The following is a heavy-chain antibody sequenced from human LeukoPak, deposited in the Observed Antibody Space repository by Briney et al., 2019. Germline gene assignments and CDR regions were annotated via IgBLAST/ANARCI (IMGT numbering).Heavy chain of an antibody. CDR2: ISSSSTI. Sequence: PGGSLRLSCAASGFTFSSYSMNWVRQAPGKGLEWLSYISSSSTIYYADSVKGRFTISRDNAKNSLYLQMNSLRAEDTAVYYCARASYYYDSSGYSTDAFDIWGQGTMVTVSS. CDR3: ARASYYYDSSGYSTDAFDI. J-gene: IGHJ3*02. CDR1: GFTFSSYS. D-gene: IGHD3-22*01. V-gene: IGHV3-48*01.